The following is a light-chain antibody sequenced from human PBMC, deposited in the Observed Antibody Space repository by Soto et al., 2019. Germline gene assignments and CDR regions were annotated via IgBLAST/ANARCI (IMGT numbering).Light chain of an antibody. CDR3: QQYGGSPQT. Sequence: EIVLTQSPGTLSLSPGERATLSCRASQSVSNYLAWYQRKPGQAPRLLIYGASSRATGIPDRFSGSGSGTDFTLTISRLEPEDFAVYSCQQYGGSPQTFGQGTKVEIK. CDR1: QSVSNY. CDR2: GAS. V-gene: IGKV3-20*01. J-gene: IGKJ1*01.